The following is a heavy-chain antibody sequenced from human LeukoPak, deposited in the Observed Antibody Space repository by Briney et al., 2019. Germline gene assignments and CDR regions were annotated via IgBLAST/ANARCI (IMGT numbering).Heavy chain of an antibody. CDR1: GFTFSSYS. D-gene: IGHD3-10*01. J-gene: IGHJ4*02. Sequence: GGSLRLSCAASGFTFSSYSMNWVRQAPGKGLEWVSFISSSSNFIYCADSVKGRFTISRDNAKNSLYLQMNSLRAEDTAVYYCARGPTMVRGGNFDYWGQGTLVTVSS. CDR2: ISSSSNFI. V-gene: IGHV3-21*01. CDR3: ARGPTMVRGGNFDY.